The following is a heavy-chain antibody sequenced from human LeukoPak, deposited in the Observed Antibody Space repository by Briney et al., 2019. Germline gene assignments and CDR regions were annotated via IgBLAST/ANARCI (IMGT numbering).Heavy chain of an antibody. V-gene: IGHV1-69*05. CDR2: IIPIFGTA. CDR3: ARVFDNGDINWYFDL. J-gene: IGHJ2*01. D-gene: IGHD4-17*01. CDR1: GGTFSSYA. Sequence: SVKVSCKASGGTFSSYAISWVRQAPGQGLEWMGGIIPIFGTANYAQKFQGRVTITTDESTSTAYMELSSLRSEDTAVYYCARVFDNGDINWYFDLWGRGTLVTVSS.